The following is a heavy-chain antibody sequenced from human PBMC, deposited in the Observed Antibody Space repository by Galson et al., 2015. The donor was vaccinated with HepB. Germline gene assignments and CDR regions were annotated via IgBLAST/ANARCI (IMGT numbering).Heavy chain of an antibody. Sequence: SLRLSCAASGFTFSSYAMSWVRQAPGKGLEWVSAISGSGGSTYYADSVKGRFTISRDNSKNTLYLQMNSLRAEDTAVYYCAKVPYYYDSSGYFYFDYWGQGTLVTVSS. J-gene: IGHJ4*02. V-gene: IGHV3-23*01. CDR3: AKVPYYYDSSGYFYFDY. D-gene: IGHD3-22*01. CDR1: GFTFSSYA. CDR2: ISGSGGST.